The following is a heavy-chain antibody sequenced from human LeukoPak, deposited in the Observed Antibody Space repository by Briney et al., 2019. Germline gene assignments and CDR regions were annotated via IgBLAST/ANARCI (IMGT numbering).Heavy chain of an antibody. Sequence: ASVKVSCKVSGYTLTELSMHWVRQAPGKGLEWMGGFDPEDGETIYAQKFQGRVTMTEDTSTDTAYMELSRLRSDDTAAYYCARGPYSSTWTEGSIDYWGQGTLVTVSS. CDR2: FDPEDGET. J-gene: IGHJ4*02. CDR1: GYTLTELS. D-gene: IGHD6-13*01. V-gene: IGHV1-24*01. CDR3: ARGPYSSTWTEGSIDY.